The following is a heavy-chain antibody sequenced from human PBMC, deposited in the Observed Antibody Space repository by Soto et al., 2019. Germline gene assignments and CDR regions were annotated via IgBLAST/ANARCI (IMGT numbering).Heavy chain of an antibody. D-gene: IGHD6-13*01. CDR3: AQSPGYSSSWYDY. CDR2: ISYDGSNK. J-gene: IGHJ4*02. CDR1: GFTFSNYG. Sequence: QVQLVESGGGVVQPGRSLRLSCAASGFTFSNYGMHWVRQAPGKGLQWVAVISYDGSNKQYADSVKGRFTISRDNTKNSLFLQMSSLRAEDTDVYYCAQSPGYSSSWYDYWGQGTLVTVSS. V-gene: IGHV3-30*18.